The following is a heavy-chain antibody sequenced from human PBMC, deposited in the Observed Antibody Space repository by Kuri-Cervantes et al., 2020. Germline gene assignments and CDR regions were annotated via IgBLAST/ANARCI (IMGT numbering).Heavy chain of an antibody. CDR3: ARSGTQGYCSGGSCYVSGWFDP. J-gene: IGHJ5*02. CDR1: VGSVSSGSYY. Sequence: ESLKISCTVSVGSVSSGSYYWSWIRQPPGKGLEWIGYIYYSGSTNYNPSLKSRVTISVDTSKNQFSLKLSSVTAADTAVYYCARSGTQGYCSGGSCYVSGWFDPWGQGTLVTVSS. V-gene: IGHV4-61*01. D-gene: IGHD2-15*01. CDR2: IYYSGST.